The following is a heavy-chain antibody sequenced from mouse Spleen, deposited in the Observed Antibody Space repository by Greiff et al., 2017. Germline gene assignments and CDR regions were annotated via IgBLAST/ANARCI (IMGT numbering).Heavy chain of an antibody. CDR1: GFSLTSYG. J-gene: IGHJ4*01. CDR3: ARKGGYDAYAMDY. Sequence: VQLQQSGPGLVAPSQSLSITCTVSGFSLTSYGVHWVRQPPGKGLEWLVVIWSDGSTTYNSALKSRLSISKDNSKSQVFLKMNSLQTDDTAMYYCARKGGYDAYAMDYWGQGTSVTVSS. CDR2: IWSDGST. V-gene: IGHV2-6*02. D-gene: IGHD2-2*01.